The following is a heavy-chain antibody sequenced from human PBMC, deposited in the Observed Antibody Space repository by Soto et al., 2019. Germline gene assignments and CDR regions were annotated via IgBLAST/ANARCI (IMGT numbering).Heavy chain of an antibody. J-gene: IGHJ6*02. CDR3: ARQRYFTIFGVVRDYGMDV. Sequence: PGGSLRLSCAASGFTFSSYAMHWVRQAPGKGLEWVAVISYDGSNKYYADSVKGRFTISRDNSKNTLYLQMNSLRAEDTAVYYCARQRYFTIFGVVRDYGMDVWGQGTTVPVSS. CDR2: ISYDGSNK. D-gene: IGHD3-3*01. V-gene: IGHV3-30-3*01. CDR1: GFTFSSYA.